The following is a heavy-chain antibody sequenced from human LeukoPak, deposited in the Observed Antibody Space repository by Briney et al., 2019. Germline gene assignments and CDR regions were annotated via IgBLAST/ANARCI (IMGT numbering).Heavy chain of an antibody. D-gene: IGHD4-17*01. V-gene: IGHV4-59*08. Sequence: SETLSLTCTVSGGSISSYYWSWIRQPPGKGLEWTGYTYYSGSTSYNPSRKSRATISVDTSKNQFSLKLSSVTAADTAVYYCARHDDYGDSWFDPWGQGTLVTVSS. CDR3: ARHDDYGDSWFDP. J-gene: IGHJ5*02. CDR2: TYYSGST. CDR1: GGSISSYY.